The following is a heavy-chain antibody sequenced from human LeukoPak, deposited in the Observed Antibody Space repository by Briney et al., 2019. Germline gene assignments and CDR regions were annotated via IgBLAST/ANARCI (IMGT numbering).Heavy chain of an antibody. CDR2: IRFDGSNK. D-gene: IGHD3-10*01. J-gene: IGHJ4*02. CDR3: ARDKFRVRGVIDY. Sequence: GGSLRLSCAASEFTFSSYGMHWVRQAPGKWLEWVAFIRFDGSNKYYADSVKGRFTISRDNSKNTLYLQMNSLRAEDTAVYYCARDKFRVRGVIDYWGQGTLVTVSS. CDR1: EFTFSSYG. V-gene: IGHV3-30*02.